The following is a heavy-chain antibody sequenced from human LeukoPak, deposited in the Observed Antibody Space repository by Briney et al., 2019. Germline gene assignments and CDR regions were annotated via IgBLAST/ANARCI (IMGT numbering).Heavy chain of an antibody. J-gene: IGHJ4*02. CDR3: ATEQGGNPAY. CDR1: GFIFSTYA. V-gene: IGHV3-30*04. CDR2: ISYHGRDQ. Sequence: GGSLRLSCAASGFIFSTYAMHWVRQAPGKGLEWVAVISYHGRDQYYADSVRGRFTISRDNSKSTLSLQMNSLRAEDTAVYYCATEQGGNPAYWGQGTLVTVSS. D-gene: IGHD1-14*01.